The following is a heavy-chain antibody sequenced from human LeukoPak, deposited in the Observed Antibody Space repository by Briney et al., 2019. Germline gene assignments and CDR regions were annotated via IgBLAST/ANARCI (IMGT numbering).Heavy chain of an antibody. CDR2: IYYSGST. J-gene: IGHJ4*02. CDR1: GGSISSSSYY. Sequence: SETLSLTCTVSGGSISSSSYYWGWIRQPPGKGLEWIGSIYYSGSTYYNPSLKSRVTISVDTSKNQFSLKLSSVTAADTAVYYCARHARSGIAVAGSSFDYWGQGTLVSVSS. CDR3: ARHARSGIAVAGSSFDY. D-gene: IGHD6-19*01. V-gene: IGHV4-39*01.